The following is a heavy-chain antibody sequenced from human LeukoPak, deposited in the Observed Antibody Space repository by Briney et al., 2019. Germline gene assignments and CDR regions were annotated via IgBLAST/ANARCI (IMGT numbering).Heavy chain of an antibody. CDR2: ISAYNGNT. V-gene: IGHV1-18*01. CDR3: ARDKTSIAARGMVDY. D-gene: IGHD6-6*01. J-gene: IGHJ4*02. Sequence: GASVKVSCKASGYTFTSYGISWVRQAPGQGLEWMGWISAYNGNTNYAQKLQGRVTMTTDTSTSTAYMELRSRRSDDTAVYYCARDKTSIAARGMVDYWGQGTLVAVSS. CDR1: GYTFTSYG.